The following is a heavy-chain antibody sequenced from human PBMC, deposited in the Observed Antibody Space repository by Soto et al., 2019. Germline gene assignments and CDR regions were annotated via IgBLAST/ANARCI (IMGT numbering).Heavy chain of an antibody. D-gene: IGHD2-8*02. Sequence: SLSLTCTVSGGSISSGDYYWSWIRQPPGKGLEWIGYIYYSGSTYYNPSLKSRVTISVDTSKNQFSLKLSSVTAADTAVYYCARDGTVEYPFGMEVWGQGTTVTV. CDR1: GGSISSGDYY. J-gene: IGHJ6*02. V-gene: IGHV4-30-4*01. CDR2: IYYSGST. CDR3: ARDGTVEYPFGMEV.